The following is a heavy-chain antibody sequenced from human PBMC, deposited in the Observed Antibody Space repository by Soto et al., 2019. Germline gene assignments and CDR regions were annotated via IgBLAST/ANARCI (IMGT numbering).Heavy chain of an antibody. CDR1: GGSISSYY. CDR2: IYTSGST. D-gene: IGHD6-13*01. CDR3: ARGGIAAAGTGFHYYYYGMDV. J-gene: IGHJ6*02. V-gene: IGHV4-4*07. Sequence: SETLSLTCTVSGGSISSYYWSWIRQPAGKGLEWIGRIYTSGSTNYNPSLKSRVTMSVDTSKNQFSLKLSSVTAADTAVYYCARGGIAAAGTGFHYYYYGMDVWGQGTTVTVSS.